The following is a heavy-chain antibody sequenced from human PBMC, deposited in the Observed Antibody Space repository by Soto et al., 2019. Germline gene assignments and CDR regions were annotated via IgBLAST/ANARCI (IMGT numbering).Heavy chain of an antibody. V-gene: IGHV3-30-3*01. CDR2: ISYDGSNK. CDR1: GFTFSSYA. D-gene: IGHD6-13*01. Sequence: QVQLVESGGGVVQPGRSLRLSCAASGFTFSSYAMHWVRQAPGKGLEWVAVISYDGSNKYYADSVKGRFTISRDNSKNTLYLQMNSLRAEDTAVYYCARDSKRISSIPRMGMDVWGQGTTVTVSS. J-gene: IGHJ6*02. CDR3: ARDSKRISSIPRMGMDV.